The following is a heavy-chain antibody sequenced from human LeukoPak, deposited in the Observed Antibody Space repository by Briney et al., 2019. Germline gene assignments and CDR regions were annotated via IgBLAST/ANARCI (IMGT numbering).Heavy chain of an antibody. CDR1: GGSISSSSYY. CDR3: ARVGRVDYDFWSGYFVFYC. Sequence: SETLSLTCTVSGGSISSSSYYWGWIRQPPGKGLEWIGSIYYSGSTYYNPSLKSRVTISVDTSKNQFSLKLSSVTAADTAVYYCARVGRVDYDFWSGYFVFYCWGQGTLVTVSS. V-gene: IGHV4-39*07. CDR2: IYYSGST. D-gene: IGHD3-3*01. J-gene: IGHJ4*02.